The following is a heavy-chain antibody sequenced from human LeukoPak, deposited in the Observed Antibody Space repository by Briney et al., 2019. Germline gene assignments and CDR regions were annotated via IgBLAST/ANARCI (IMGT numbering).Heavy chain of an antibody. J-gene: IGHJ4*02. D-gene: IGHD3-10*01. CDR2: MNPNSGNT. V-gene: IGHV1-8*01. CDR1: GYTFTSYD. CDR3: AKGREGRGGATPLLDY. Sequence: ASVTVSCKASGYTFTSYDINWVRQAPGQGLEWMGWMNPNSGNTGYAQKFQGRVTLTRNTSISTAYMELSGLRSEDTAVYYCAKGREGRGGATPLLDYWGQGTLVTVSS.